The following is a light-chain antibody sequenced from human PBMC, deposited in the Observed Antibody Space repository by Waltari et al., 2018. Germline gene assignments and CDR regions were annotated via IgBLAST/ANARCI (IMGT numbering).Light chain of an antibody. CDR3: YSAADNNLGV. CDR2: KDN. CDR1: VLAKKY. Sequence: SYELTQPSSVSVSPGQTATITCSGDVLAKKYSRWFQQKTGQAPVLVIYKDNERPSGFPVRFSGSSSGTTVTLTISGAQVEDEADYYCYSAADNNLGVFGGGTKLTVL. V-gene: IGLV3-27*01. J-gene: IGLJ3*02.